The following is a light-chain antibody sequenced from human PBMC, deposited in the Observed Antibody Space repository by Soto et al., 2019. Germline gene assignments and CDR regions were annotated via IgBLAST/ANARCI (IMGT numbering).Light chain of an antibody. CDR2: GAS. Sequence: EIVLTQSPGTLSMTPGERATLSCRASQSIIISHLAWYQQKPGQAPRLLIYGASTRATGIPARFSGSGSGTDFTLTISRLEPEDFAVYYCQQYGSSGTFGQGTKVDIK. CDR3: QQYGSSGT. CDR1: QSIIISH. V-gene: IGKV3-20*01. J-gene: IGKJ1*01.